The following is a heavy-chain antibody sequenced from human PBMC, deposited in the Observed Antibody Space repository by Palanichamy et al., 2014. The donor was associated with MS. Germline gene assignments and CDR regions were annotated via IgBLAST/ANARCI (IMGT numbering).Heavy chain of an antibody. J-gene: IGHJ5*02. Sequence: VQLQESGPGLVKPSETLSLTCAVSGYSISSGYYWGWIRQPPGKGLEWIGSIYHSGSTYYNPSLKSRVTISVDTSKNQFSLKLSSVTAADTAVYYCARGGEDTYYYDSSGYSFDPWGQGTLVTVSP. CDR1: GYSISSGYY. V-gene: IGHV4-38-2*01. CDR3: ARGGEDTYYYDSSGYSFDP. D-gene: IGHD3-22*01. CDR2: IYHSGST.